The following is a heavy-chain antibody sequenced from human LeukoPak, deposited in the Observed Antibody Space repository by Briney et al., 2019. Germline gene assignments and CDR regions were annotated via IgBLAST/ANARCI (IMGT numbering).Heavy chain of an antibody. J-gene: IGHJ3*02. CDR2: ISSSGIAK. CDR1: GFIFSDTY. D-gene: IGHD4-11*01. Sequence: GGSLRLSCAASGFIFSDTYMNWIRQAPGKGLEWVSYISSSGIAKNYADSVKGRFTISRDNANNSLYLQMNDLRADDTAVYYCARIDYSNAFDIWGQGTMVTVSS. CDR3: ARIDYSNAFDI. V-gene: IGHV3-11*01.